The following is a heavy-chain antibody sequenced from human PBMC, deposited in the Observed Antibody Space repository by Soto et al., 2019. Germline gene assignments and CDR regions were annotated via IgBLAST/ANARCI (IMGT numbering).Heavy chain of an antibody. CDR1: GGSISSASYY. J-gene: IGHJ5*02. CDR3: ARQVCTSAGCSTVNWFDP. D-gene: IGHD2-8*02. CDR2: FFYSGRT. Sequence: PSETLSLTCTVSGGSISSASYYWGWIRQPPGHGLEWIGSFFYSGRTFYNPSLESRVTISIDTSKNQVSLRLTSVTAADTAVYFCARQVCTSAGCSTVNWFDPWGQGTLVTVSS. V-gene: IGHV4-39*01.